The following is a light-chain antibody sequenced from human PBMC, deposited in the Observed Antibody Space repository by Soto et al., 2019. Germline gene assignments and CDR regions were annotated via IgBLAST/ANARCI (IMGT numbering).Light chain of an antibody. V-gene: IGLV2-14*01. CDR2: AVT. Sequence: ALTQPASVSGSPGQSITISCTGTSSDVGGYNYVSWYQQHPGKAPKLMIYAVTDRPSGVSSRFSGSKSGNTASLTISGLQAEDEADYYSISYTSSSTLFGTGTKVTVL. J-gene: IGLJ1*01. CDR1: SSDVGGYNY. CDR3: ISYTSSSTL.